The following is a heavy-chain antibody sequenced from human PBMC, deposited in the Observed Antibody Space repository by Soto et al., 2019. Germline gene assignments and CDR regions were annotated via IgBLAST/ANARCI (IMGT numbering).Heavy chain of an antibody. CDR2: IYYSGST. J-gene: IGHJ5*02. V-gene: IGHV4-59*01. CDR3: ARDRGYSYGRDNWFDP. CDR1: GGSISSYY. Sequence: PSETLSLTCTVSGGSISSYYWSWIRQPPGKVLEWFGYIYYSGSTNYNPSLKSRVTISLDTSKNQFSLKLSSVTAADTAVYYCARDRGYSYGRDNWFDPWGQGTLVTVSS. D-gene: IGHD5-18*01.